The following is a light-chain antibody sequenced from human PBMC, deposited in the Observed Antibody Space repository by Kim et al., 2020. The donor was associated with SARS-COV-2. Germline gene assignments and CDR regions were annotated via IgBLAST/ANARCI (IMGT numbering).Light chain of an antibody. CDR1: TGAVTSGYY. V-gene: IGLV7-43*01. Sequence: PGGTVTLTCASNTGAVTSGYYPNWFQLKPGQAPRSMIHTASGRHSWTPARFSGSLLGGKAALTLSCVQPEDEAEYYCLLYYGGVWVFGGGTQLTVL. CDR3: LLYYGGVWV. CDR2: TAS. J-gene: IGLJ3*02.